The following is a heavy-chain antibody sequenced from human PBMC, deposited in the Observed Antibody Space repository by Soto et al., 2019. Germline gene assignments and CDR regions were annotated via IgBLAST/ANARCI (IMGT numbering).Heavy chain of an antibody. V-gene: IGHV4-34*01. CDR2: INHSGST. D-gene: IGHD4-17*01. CDR1: GGSFSGYY. Sequence: TSETLSLTCAVYGGSFSGYYWSWIRQPPGKGLEWIGEINHSGSTNYNPSLKGRVTISVDTSKNQFSLKLSSVTAADTAVYYCVRGTTVIDYWGQGTLVTVSS. CDR3: VRGTTVIDY. J-gene: IGHJ4*02.